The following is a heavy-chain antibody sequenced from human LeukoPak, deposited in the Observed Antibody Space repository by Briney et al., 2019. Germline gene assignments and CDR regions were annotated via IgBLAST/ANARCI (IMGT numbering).Heavy chain of an antibody. CDR2: LYSTKSS. Sequence: SETLSLTCTVSGASISGDYWSWIRQPPGKGLEWLAYLYSTKSSKYNPSLKSRATISLDTSKNQVPLKLRSVTATDAAVYYCARGPRQLRYFDWPSSDYWGQGTLVTVSS. J-gene: IGHJ4*02. D-gene: IGHD3-9*01. CDR3: ARGPRQLRYFDWPSSDY. CDR1: GASISGDY. V-gene: IGHV4-59*08.